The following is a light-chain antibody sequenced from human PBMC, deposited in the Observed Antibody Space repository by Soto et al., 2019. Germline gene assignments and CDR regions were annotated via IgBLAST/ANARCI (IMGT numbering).Light chain of an antibody. V-gene: IGLV6-57*04. Sequence: NFMLTQPHSVSESPGKTLSISCTRRSGSIANNYVQWYQQRPGSAPTTVIYENNQRLSGVPDRFSGSTDGSSNSASLAISGLQTEDEADYYCQSYDRDFVVFGGGTKLTVL. J-gene: IGLJ2*01. CDR1: SGSIANNY. CDR3: QSYDRDFVV. CDR2: ENN.